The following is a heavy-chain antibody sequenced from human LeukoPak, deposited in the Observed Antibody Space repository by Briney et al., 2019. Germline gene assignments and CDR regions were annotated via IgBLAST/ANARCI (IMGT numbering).Heavy chain of an antibody. CDR1: GFNFSSYA. CDR3: AKVAEMDTILGKFDN. CDR2: ISGNGART. Sequence: PGGSLRLSCASTGFNFSSYAMSWVRQAPRKGLEWVSAISGNGARTYYADSVKGRFTISRDNSKNTLYLQMNSLRAEDTAVYYCAKVAEMDTILGKFDNWGQGTLVTVSS. D-gene: IGHD5-24*01. V-gene: IGHV3-23*01. J-gene: IGHJ5*02.